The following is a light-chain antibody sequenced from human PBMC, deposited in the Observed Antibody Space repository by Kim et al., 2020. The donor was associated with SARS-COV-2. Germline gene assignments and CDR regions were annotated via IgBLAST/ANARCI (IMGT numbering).Light chain of an antibody. CDR1: SGHSSYI. CDR2: LDGSGSY. Sequence: QLVLTQSSSASASLGSSVKLTCTLSSGHSSYIIAWHQQQPGKAPRYLMKLDGSGSYNKGSGVPDRFSGSSSGADRYLTISNLQSEDEADYYCETWDSSTQVFGGGTKLTVL. V-gene: IGLV4-60*03. J-gene: IGLJ3*02. CDR3: ETWDSSTQV.